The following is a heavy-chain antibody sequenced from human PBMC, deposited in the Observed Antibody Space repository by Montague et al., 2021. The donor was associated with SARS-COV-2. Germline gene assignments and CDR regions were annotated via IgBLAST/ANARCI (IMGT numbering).Heavy chain of an antibody. CDR1: SDSINSYY. V-gene: IGHV4-4*08. CDR3: ATLTQSNGDF. Sequence: SETLSLTCTGSSDSINSYYWGWIRQPPGKRLEWLGYVYSSGTTNYNPSLNSRIAISVDTSKNQFSLRLDSVTAADTAIYYCATLTQSNGDFWGQGALVTVS. CDR2: VYSSGTT. J-gene: IGHJ4*02. D-gene: IGHD4/OR15-4a*01.